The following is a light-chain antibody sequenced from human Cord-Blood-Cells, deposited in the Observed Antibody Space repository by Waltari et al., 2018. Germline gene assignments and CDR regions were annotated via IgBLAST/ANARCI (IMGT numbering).Light chain of an antibody. Sequence: QSALTQPASVSGSPGQSITISCTGTSRGVGSYNLVSWYQQHPGKAPKLMIYEVSKRPSGVSNRFSGSKSGNTASLTISGLQAEDEADYYCCSYAGSSTVVFGGGTKLTVL. J-gene: IGLJ2*01. CDR2: EVS. V-gene: IGLV2-23*02. CDR1: SRGVGSYNL. CDR3: CSYAGSSTVV.